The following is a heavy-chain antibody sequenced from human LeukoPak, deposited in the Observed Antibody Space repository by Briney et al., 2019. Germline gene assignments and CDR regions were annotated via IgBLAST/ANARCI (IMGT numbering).Heavy chain of an antibody. V-gene: IGHV3-23*01. CDR2: IFGSGGSP. CDR3: GKTTVGYSSGRYPGWPVDY. CDR1: GFTFNSYA. Sequence: PGGSLRLSCAASGFTFNSYAMYWVRQAPGKGLEWISGIFGSGGSPHYADSVKGRFTISRDNSQNTVYLQLGGLRVEDTAVYYCGKTTVGYSSGRYPGWPVDYWGQGALVTVSS. J-gene: IGHJ4*02. D-gene: IGHD2-15*01.